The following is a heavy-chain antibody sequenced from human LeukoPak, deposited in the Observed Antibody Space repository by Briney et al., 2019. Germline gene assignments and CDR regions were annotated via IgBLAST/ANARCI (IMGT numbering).Heavy chain of an antibody. D-gene: IGHD5-18*01. CDR1: GYSFTSYW. Sequence: GESLKISCKGSGYSFTSYWIGWVRQMPGKGLEWMGIIYPGDSDTRYSPSFQGQVTISADKSISTAYLQWSSLKASDTAMYYCASAVSYGSAQRGYYYMDVWGKGTTVTVSS. J-gene: IGHJ6*03. V-gene: IGHV5-51*01. CDR3: ASAVSYGSAQRGYYYMDV. CDR2: IYPGDSDT.